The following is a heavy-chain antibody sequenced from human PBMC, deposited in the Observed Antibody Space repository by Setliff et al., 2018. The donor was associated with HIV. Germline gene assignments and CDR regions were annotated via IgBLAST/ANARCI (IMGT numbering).Heavy chain of an antibody. D-gene: IGHD3-9*01. CDR3: AKVLNLYNYMDA. CDR2: INHSGST. V-gene: IGHV4-34*01. CDR1: GGSFSAYY. J-gene: IGHJ6*03. Sequence: SETLSLTCAVYGGSFSAYYWTWIRQPPGKGLEWIGEINHSGSTNYNPSLKSRVTISVDTSKNQFSLKLRSVTAADTAVYYCAKVLNLYNYMDAWGKGTTVTVSS.